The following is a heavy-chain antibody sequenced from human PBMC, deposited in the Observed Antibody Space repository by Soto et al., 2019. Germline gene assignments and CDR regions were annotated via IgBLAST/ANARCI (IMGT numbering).Heavy chain of an antibody. D-gene: IGHD6-13*01. CDR3: ARDRGIAAAGIDY. J-gene: IGHJ4*02. V-gene: IGHV3-48*03. Sequence: PGGSLRLSCAASVFTFSSYEMNWGRQAPGKGLEWVSYISSSGSTIYYADSVKGRFTISRDNAKNSLYLQMNSLRAEDTAVYYCARDRGIAAAGIDYWGQGTLVTVSS. CDR1: VFTFSSYE. CDR2: ISSSGSTI.